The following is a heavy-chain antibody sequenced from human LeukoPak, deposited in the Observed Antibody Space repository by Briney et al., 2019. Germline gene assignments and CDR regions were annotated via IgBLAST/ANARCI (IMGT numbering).Heavy chain of an antibody. CDR2: IRNKAYGGTA. D-gene: IGHD3-9*01. CDR3: TREKRYFDWFQADY. J-gene: IGHJ4*02. CDR1: GFTFSSYW. Sequence: GGSLRLSCAASGFTFSSYWMSWFRQAPGKGLEWVGFIRNKAYGGTAEYAASVKGRFTISRDDSKTIAYLQMNSLKTEDTAMYYCTREKRYFDWFQADYWGQGTLVTVSS. V-gene: IGHV3-49*03.